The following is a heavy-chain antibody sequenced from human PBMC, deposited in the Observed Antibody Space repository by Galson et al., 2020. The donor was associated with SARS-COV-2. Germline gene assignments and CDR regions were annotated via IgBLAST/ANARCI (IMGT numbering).Heavy chain of an antibody. CDR3: ARITMVRGVLGPIDAFDI. D-gene: IGHD3-10*01. CDR1: GFSLSTSGMC. Sequence: SGPTLVKPTQTLTLTCTFSGFSLSTSGMCVSWIRQPPGKALEWLALIDWDDDKYYSTSLKTSLTISKDTSKNHVVLTMTNMDPVDTATYYCARITMVRGVLGPIDAFDIWGQGTMVTVSS. V-gene: IGHV2-70*01. CDR2: IDWDDDK. J-gene: IGHJ3*02.